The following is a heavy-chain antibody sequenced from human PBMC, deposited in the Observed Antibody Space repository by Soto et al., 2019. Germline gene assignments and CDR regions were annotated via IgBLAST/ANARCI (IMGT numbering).Heavy chain of an antibody. CDR3: ARAVLWFGELAPKYFDY. V-gene: IGHV4-30-4*01. CDR1: GGSISSGDYY. D-gene: IGHD3-10*01. J-gene: IGHJ4*02. CDR2: IYYSGST. Sequence: SETLSLTCTVSGGSISSGDYYWSWIRQPPGKGLEWIGYIYYSGSTYYNPSLKSRVTISVDTSKNQFSLKLSSVTAADTAVYYCARAVLWFGELAPKYFDYWGQGTLVTVS.